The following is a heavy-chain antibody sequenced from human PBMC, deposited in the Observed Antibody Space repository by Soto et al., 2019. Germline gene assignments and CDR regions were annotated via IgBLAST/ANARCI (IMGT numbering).Heavy chain of an antibody. Sequence: SETLSLTCNVSGGSIISSRSYWALFRQPPGKELEWIASIYYAGNTYYNPSLKSRVTVSVDTSKNQFSLKLDSVTAADTAVYYCARQAAPPGMDLRFDPWGQGTLVTVSS. CDR2: IYYAGNT. CDR3: ARQAAPPGMDLRFDP. D-gene: IGHD6-13*01. J-gene: IGHJ5*02. CDR1: GGSIISSRSY. V-gene: IGHV4-39*01.